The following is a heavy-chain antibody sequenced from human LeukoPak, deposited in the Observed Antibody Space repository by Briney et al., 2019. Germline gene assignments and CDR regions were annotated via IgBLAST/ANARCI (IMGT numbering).Heavy chain of an antibody. CDR3: TCRDVFDI. V-gene: IGHV3-53*01. CDR1: GFIVSTNY. CDR2: IYSGGST. J-gene: IGHJ3*02. Sequence: GGSLRLSCAASGFIVSTNYMTWVRQAPGKGLEWVSVIYSGGSTYYADSVKGRFTISRDKSKNTLYLQMNSLRAEDTAVYYCTCRDVFDIWGQGTMVTVSS.